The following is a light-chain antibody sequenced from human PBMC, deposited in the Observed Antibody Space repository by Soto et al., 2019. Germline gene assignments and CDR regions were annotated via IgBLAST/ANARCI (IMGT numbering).Light chain of an antibody. CDR2: WAS. Sequence: DIVTTQSPDSLAVSLGERATINCKSSQSVLHSSHNENYLVWYQQKPGQPPKLLIYWASTRESGIPDRFSGSGSGTEFTLTISSLQAEDFAVYYCQQYYSTPYTFGQGTKLEIK. CDR3: QQYYSTPYT. J-gene: IGKJ2*01. V-gene: IGKV4-1*01. CDR1: QSVLHSSHNENY.